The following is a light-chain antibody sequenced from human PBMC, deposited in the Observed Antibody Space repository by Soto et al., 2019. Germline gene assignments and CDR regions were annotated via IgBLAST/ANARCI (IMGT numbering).Light chain of an antibody. CDR3: QQRSNWPYT. CDR2: DAS. CDR1: QSVSSY. J-gene: IGKJ2*01. V-gene: IGKV3-11*01. Sequence: EIVLTQSPATLSLSPGERSTLSCRASQSVSSYLAWYQQKPGQAPRLLIYDASNRATGIPARLSGSGSGTAFTLTISSLEPEDFAVYYCQQRSNWPYTFGQGNKLEIK.